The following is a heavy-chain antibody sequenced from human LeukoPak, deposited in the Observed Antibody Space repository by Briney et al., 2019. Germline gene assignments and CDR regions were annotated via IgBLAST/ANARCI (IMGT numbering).Heavy chain of an antibody. D-gene: IGHD3-22*01. CDR1: GYTFTGYY. Sequence: ASVKVSCKASGYTFTGYYMHWVRQAPGQGLEWMGWINPNSGGTNYAQKFQGRVTMTRDTSISTAYMELSRLRSDDTAVYYCARARPNYYDSSGSWFDPWGQGTLATVSS. CDR3: ARARPNYYDSSGSWFDP. CDR2: INPNSGGT. V-gene: IGHV1-2*02. J-gene: IGHJ5*02.